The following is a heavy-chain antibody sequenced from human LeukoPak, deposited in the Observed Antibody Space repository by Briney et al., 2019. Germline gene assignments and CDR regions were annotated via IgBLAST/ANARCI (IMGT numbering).Heavy chain of an antibody. CDR3: AKSDPYGDSLIEI. D-gene: IGHD4-17*01. CDR2: ISSTGGTI. J-gene: IGHJ4*02. Sequence: GGSLRLSCAASGFTFSGYAMNWVRQAPGKGLEWLSHISSTGGTIYYADSVKGRLTVSRDNAKNSLYLQMNSLRAEDTAVYYCAKSDPYGDSLIEIWGQGALVIVSS. CDR1: GFTFSGYA. V-gene: IGHV3-48*03.